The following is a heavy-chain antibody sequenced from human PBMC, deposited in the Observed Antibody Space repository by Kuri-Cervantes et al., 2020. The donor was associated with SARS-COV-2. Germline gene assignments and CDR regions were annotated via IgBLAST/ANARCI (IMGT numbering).Heavy chain of an antibody. D-gene: IGHD2-15*01. CDR1: GGTFSSYA. J-gene: IGHJ6*02. CDR3: ARGGAARGLDYYGMDV. V-gene: IGHV1-69*13. Sequence: SVKVSCKASGGTFSSYAISWVRQAPGQGLEWMGGIIPIFGTANYAQKFQGRVTITADESTSTAYMELSSLRSEDTAVYYCARGGAARGLDYYGMDVWGQGTTVTVSS. CDR2: IIPIFGTA.